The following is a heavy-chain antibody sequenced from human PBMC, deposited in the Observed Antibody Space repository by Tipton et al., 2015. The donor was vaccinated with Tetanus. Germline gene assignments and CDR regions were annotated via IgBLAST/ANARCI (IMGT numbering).Heavy chain of an antibody. CDR2: ITYSRTT. CDR3: ARANYDFPKKGPFDS. J-gene: IGHJ4*02. CDR1: GGSFSGFY. V-gene: IGHV4-59*01. D-gene: IGHD3-3*01. Sequence: GLVKPSETLSLTCAVSGGSFSGFYWSWIRQPPGKGLEWVGKITYSRTTNYNSSLKSRVTISLDPFTSQFSLKLTSATAADTAVYYCARANYDFPKKGPFDSWGQGTLVIVSS.